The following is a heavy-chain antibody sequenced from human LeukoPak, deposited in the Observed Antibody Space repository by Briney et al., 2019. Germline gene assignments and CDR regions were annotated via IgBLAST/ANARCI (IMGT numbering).Heavy chain of an antibody. J-gene: IGHJ5*02. CDR2: INHSGST. Sequence: PSETLSLTCAVYGGSFSGYYWSWIRQPPGKGLEWIGEINHSGSTNYNPSLKSRVTISVDTSKNQFSLKLSSVTAADTAVYYRARGKQIRYCSSTSCYRGFDPWGQGTLVTVSS. CDR3: ARGKQIRYCSSTSCYRGFDP. V-gene: IGHV4-34*01. CDR1: GGSFSGYY. D-gene: IGHD2-2*02.